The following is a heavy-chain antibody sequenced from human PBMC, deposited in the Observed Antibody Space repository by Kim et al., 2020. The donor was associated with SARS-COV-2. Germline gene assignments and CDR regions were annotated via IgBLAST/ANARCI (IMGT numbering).Heavy chain of an antibody. CDR3: AKGIAAGGSHRFDY. J-gene: IGHJ4*02. CDR2: IIPIFGTA. Sequence: SVKVSCKASGGTFSSYAISWVRQAPGQGLEWMGGIIPIFGTANYAQKFQGRVTITADESTSTAYMELSSLRSEDTAVYYCAKGIAAGGSHRFDYWGQRTLLLVSS. CDR1: GGTFSSYA. D-gene: IGHD6-13*01. V-gene: IGHV1-69*13.